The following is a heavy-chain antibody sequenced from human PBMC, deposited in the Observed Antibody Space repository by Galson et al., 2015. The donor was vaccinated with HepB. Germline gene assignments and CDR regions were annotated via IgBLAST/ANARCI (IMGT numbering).Heavy chain of an antibody. CDR1: GFTFSSYG. V-gene: IGHV3-30*18. D-gene: IGHD2-15*01. CDR2: ISYDGSNK. J-gene: IGHJ6*02. Sequence: SLRLSCAASGFTFSSYGMHWVRQAPGKGLEWVAVISYDGSNKYYADSVKDRFTISRDNSKNTLYLQMNSLRAEDTAVYYCAKGRVVVAATPRYGMDVWGQGTTVTVSS. CDR3: AKGRVVVAATPRYGMDV.